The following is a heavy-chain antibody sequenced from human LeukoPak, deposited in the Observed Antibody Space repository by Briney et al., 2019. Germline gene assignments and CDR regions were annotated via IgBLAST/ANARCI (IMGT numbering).Heavy chain of an antibody. D-gene: IGHD2-2*01. J-gene: IGHJ5*02. CDR3: ARVVTAAWDWFDP. CDR1: GFTFSSYS. V-gene: IGHV3-21*01. CDR2: ISSSGSFI. Sequence: GGSLRLSCVASGFTFSSYSMNWVRQAPGKGLEWVSSISSSGSFIYYADSVKGRLTTSRDNAKNSLYLQMNSLRADDTAVYYCARVVTAAWDWFDPWSQGTLVTVSS.